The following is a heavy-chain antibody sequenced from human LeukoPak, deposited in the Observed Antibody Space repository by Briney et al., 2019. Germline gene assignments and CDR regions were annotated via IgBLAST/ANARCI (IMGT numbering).Heavy chain of an antibody. V-gene: IGHV1-69*04. Sequence: ASVKVSCKASGGTFSSYAISWVRQAPGQGLEWMGRIIPILGIANYAQRFQGRVTITADKSTSTAYMELSSLRSEDTAVYYCARYCGGYCFDAFDIWGQGTMVTVSS. D-gene: IGHD2-21*02. CDR2: IIPILGIA. J-gene: IGHJ3*02. CDR3: ARYCGGYCFDAFDI. CDR1: GGTFSSYA.